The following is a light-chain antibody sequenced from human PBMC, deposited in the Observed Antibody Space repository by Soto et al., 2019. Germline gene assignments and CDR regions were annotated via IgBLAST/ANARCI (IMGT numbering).Light chain of an antibody. J-gene: IGLJ3*02. CDR1: TGSVSTNNY. CDR2: NTN. CDR3: RRCVGRGIHGV. V-gene: IGLV8-61*01. Sequence: QTVVTQEPSFSVSPGGTVTLTCGLSTGSVSTNNYPSWYQQTPGQPPRPLTYNTNTRSSGVPDRFSGSILGNQAALTITGLQAEDECDCYGRRCVGRGIHGVFGGGTKVTV.